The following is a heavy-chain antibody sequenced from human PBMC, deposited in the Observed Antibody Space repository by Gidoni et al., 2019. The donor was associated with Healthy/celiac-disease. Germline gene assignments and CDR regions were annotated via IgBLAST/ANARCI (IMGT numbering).Heavy chain of an antibody. D-gene: IGHD3-3*01. CDR3: ARGSPSYYDFWSGYYILGFDY. V-gene: IGHV4-34*01. J-gene: IGHJ4*02. CDR2: INPSGST. CDR1: GGSFSGYY. Sequence: QVQLQQWGAGLLKPSETLSLTCAVYGGSFSGYYWGWIRQPPGKGLEWIGEINPSGSTNYNPSLKSRVTISVDTSTNPFSLKLSSVTAADTAVYSCARGSPSYYDFWSGYYILGFDYWGQGTLVTVSS.